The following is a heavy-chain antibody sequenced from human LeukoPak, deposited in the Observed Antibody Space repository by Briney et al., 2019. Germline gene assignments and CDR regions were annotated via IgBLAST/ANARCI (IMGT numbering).Heavy chain of an antibody. CDR2: IYYSDST. V-gene: IGHV4-30-4*07. J-gene: IGHJ4*02. CDR1: GGSISSGGYS. CDR3: ATYRQVLLPFES. D-gene: IGHD2-8*02. Sequence: SETLSLTCTVSGGSISSGGYSWSWIRQSPGKGLEWIGYIYYSDSTYYNPSLKSRVTISVDTSKNQFSLKLNSVTAADTAIYYCATYRQVLLPFESWGQGTLVTVSS.